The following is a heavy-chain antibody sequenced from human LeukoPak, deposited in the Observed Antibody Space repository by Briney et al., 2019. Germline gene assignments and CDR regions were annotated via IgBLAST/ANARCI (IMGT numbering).Heavy chain of an antibody. D-gene: IGHD3-10*01. CDR2: INHSGSI. CDR3: AKRGPYYYGSGSYYKGAQYYFDS. Sequence: SETLSLTCTVSGGSFSTYYWSWIRQPPGKGLEWIGEINHSGSINYNPSLKSRVTISVDTSKNQFSLKLSSVTAADTAVYYCAKRGPYYYGSGSYYKGAQYYFDSWSQGPLVTVSS. V-gene: IGHV4-34*01. J-gene: IGHJ4*02. CDR1: GGSFSTYY.